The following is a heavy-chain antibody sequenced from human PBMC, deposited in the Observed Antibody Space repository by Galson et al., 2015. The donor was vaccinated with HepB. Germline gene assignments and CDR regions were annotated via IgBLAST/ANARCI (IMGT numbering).Heavy chain of an antibody. Sequence: SVTVSCKASGSTFTSYDINWVRQATGQGLEWMGWMNPNSGNTGYAQKFQGRVTMTRNTSISTAYMELSSLRSEDTAVYYCAALSGSYYGMDVWGQGTTVTVSS. V-gene: IGHV1-8*01. D-gene: IGHD1-26*01. CDR1: GSTFTSYD. J-gene: IGHJ6*02. CDR2: MNPNSGNT. CDR3: AALSGSYYGMDV.